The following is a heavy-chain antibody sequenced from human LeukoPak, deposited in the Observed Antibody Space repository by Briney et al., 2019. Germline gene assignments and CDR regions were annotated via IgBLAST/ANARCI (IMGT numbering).Heavy chain of an antibody. D-gene: IGHD3-22*01. V-gene: IGHV4-31*03. CDR3: ARTSSGYPRQYYFDY. J-gene: IGHJ4*02. CDR1: GGSISSGGYY. CDR2: IYYSGCT. Sequence: TSETLSLTCTVSGGSISSGGYYWSWIRQHPGKDLEWIGYIYYSGCTYYDPSLKSRVTISVDTSKNQFSLKLSSVTAADTAVYYCARTSSGYPRQYYFDYWGQGTLVTVSS.